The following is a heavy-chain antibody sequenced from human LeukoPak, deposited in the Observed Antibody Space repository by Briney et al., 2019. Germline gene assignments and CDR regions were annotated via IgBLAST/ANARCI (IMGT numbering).Heavy chain of an antibody. Sequence: PGGSPRLSCKTSGYTFNIFAITWVRQAPGQGLEWMGWINPHSGNTNSAQKVKGRVTLTTDTSTRTAYMELRSLRSDDTAMYYCATGEAFTGSFDFWGQGTVVAVSS. CDR3: ATGEAFTGSFDF. V-gene: IGHV1-18*01. J-gene: IGHJ4*02. CDR2: INPHSGNT. CDR1: GYTFNIFA. D-gene: IGHD3-10*01.